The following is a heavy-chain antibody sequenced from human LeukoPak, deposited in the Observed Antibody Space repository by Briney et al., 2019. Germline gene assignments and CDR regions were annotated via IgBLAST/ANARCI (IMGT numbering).Heavy chain of an antibody. CDR1: GFTFSSYA. J-gene: IGHJ5*02. D-gene: IGHD6-6*01. V-gene: IGHV3-74*01. Sequence: GGSLRLSCAASGFTFSSYAMSWVRQAPGKGLEWVSYINNDGSGTSYADSVKGRFTISRDNAKNTLYLQVNSLRAEDTAIYYCTRDRPHNWFDPWGQGTLVTVSS. CDR3: TRDRPHNWFDP. CDR2: INNDGSGT.